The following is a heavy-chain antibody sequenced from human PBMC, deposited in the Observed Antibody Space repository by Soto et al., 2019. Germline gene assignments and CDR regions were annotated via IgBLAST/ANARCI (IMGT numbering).Heavy chain of an antibody. CDR2: ITYTGVGT. Sequence: GGSLRLSCAASEFSFDDYAMSWVRQAPGKGLEWVSSITYTGVGTYYADSVKGRFTISRDNSKDTLYLQMNSLRAEDTAVYYCARVGATLYYYYGMDVWGQGTTVTVAS. J-gene: IGHJ6*02. D-gene: IGHD1-26*01. CDR1: EFSFDDYA. V-gene: IGHV3-23*01. CDR3: ARVGATLYYYYGMDV.